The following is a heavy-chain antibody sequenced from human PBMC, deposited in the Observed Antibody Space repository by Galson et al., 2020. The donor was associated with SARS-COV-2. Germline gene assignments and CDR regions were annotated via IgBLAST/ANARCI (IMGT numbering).Heavy chain of an antibody. V-gene: IGHV4-34*01. CDR1: GGSFSGYY. D-gene: IGHD3-22*01. J-gene: IGHJ1*01. CDR2: INHSGST. CDR3: ARSPTYYYDSSGYIYFQH. Sequence: SETLSLTCAVYGGSFSGYYWSWIRQPPGKGLEWIGEINHSGSTNYNPSLKSRVTISVDTSKNQFSLKLSSVTAADTAVYYCARSPTYYYDSSGYIYFQHWGQGTLVTVSS.